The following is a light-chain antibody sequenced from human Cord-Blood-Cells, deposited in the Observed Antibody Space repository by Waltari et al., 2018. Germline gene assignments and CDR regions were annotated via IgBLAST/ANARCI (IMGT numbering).Light chain of an antibody. J-gene: IGKJ4*01. CDR1: QSISSY. CDR2: AAS. CDR3: QQSYSTPRT. V-gene: IGKV1-39*01. Sequence: DIQMTQSPSSLSASVGDRVTITCRARQSISSYLNWYQQKPGKAPKLLIYAASSLQSGVPSRFSGSGSGTDFTLTISSRQPEDFATYYCQQSYSTPRTFGGGTKVEIK.